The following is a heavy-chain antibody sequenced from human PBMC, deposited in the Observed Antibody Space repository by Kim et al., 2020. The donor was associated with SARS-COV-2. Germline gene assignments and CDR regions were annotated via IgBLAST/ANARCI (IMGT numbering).Heavy chain of an antibody. Sequence: SETLSLTCAVYGGSFSGYYWSWIRQPPGKGLEWIGKINHSGSTNYNPSLKSRVTISVDTSKNQFSLKLSSVTAADTAVYYCARGHGSWYVTWFDPWGQGTLVTVSS. CDR3: ARGHGSWYVTWFDP. J-gene: IGHJ5*02. CDR1: GGSFSGYY. CDR2: INHSGST. V-gene: IGHV4-34*01. D-gene: IGHD6-13*01.